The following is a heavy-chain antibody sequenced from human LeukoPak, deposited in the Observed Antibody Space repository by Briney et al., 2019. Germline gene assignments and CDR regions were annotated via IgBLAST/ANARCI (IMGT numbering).Heavy chain of an antibody. D-gene: IGHD3-3*01. J-gene: IGHJ4*02. CDR1: GFTFSSYA. Sequence: GGSLRLSCAASGFTFSSYAMSWVRQAPGKGLEWVSAISGSGGSTYYADSVKGRFTISRDNSKNTLYLQMNSLRAEDTAVYYCAKDRGDYDFWSGYLDYWGQGTLVTVSS. CDR2: ISGSGGST. CDR3: AKDRGDYDFWSGYLDY. V-gene: IGHV3-23*01.